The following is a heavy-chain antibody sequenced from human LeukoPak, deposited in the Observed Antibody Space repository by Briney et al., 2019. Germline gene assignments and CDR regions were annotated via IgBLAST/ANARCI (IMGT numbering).Heavy chain of an antibody. Sequence: PGGSLRLSCSASGFTFSSYAMHWVRQAPGKGLEYVSAISSNGGSTYYADSVKGRFTISGDNSKNTLYLQMSSLRAEDTAVYYCVKPKYSSSWATPFDPWGQGTLVTVSS. CDR2: ISSNGGST. CDR1: GFTFSSYA. V-gene: IGHV3-64D*06. CDR3: VKPKYSSSWATPFDP. J-gene: IGHJ5*02. D-gene: IGHD6-13*01.